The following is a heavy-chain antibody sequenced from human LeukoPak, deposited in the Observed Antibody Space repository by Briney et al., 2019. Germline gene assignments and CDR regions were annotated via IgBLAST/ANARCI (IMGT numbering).Heavy chain of an antibody. D-gene: IGHD4-17*01. V-gene: IGHV1-2*04. CDR1: GYTFTGYY. Sequence: ASVKVSCKASGYTFTGYYMHWVRQAPGQGLEWMGWINPNSGGTNYAQKFQGWVTMTRDTSISTAYMELSRLRSDDTAVYYCARMGGYGDSNWFDPWGQGTLVTVSS. CDR3: ARMGGYGDSNWFDP. J-gene: IGHJ5*02. CDR2: INPNSGGT.